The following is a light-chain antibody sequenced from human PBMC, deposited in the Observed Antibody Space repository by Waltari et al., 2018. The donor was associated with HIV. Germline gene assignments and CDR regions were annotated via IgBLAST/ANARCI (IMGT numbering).Light chain of an antibody. Sequence: QSVLTQPPSASGTPGQRVTISCYGSSSNVGSKTVNWYQQLPGTAPKLLLYSIYQRPSGAPDRFSGSKSVTSAARAISGLQSEDEADYYGATWDDSLNGLWVFGGGTKLTVL. CDR2: SIY. J-gene: IGLJ3*02. CDR3: ATWDDSLNGLWV. CDR1: SSNVGSKT. V-gene: IGLV1-44*01.